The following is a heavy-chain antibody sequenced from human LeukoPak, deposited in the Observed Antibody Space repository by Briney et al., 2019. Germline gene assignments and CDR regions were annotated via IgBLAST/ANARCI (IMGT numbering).Heavy chain of an antibody. D-gene: IGHD3-22*01. V-gene: IGHV1-46*01. CDR3: ARGRGNYYYDSSGTALKAYYFDY. CDR1: GYTFTSYY. J-gene: IGHJ4*02. CDR2: INPSGGST. Sequence: GASVKVSCKASGYTFTSYYMHWVRQAPGQGLEWMGIINPSGGSTSYAQKFQGRVTMTRNTSISTAYMELSSLRSEDTAVYYCARGRGNYYYDSSGTALKAYYFDYWGQGTLVTVSS.